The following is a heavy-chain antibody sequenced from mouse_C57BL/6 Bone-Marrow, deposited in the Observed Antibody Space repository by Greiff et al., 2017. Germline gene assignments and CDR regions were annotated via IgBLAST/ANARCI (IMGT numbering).Heavy chain of an antibody. CDR2: INPGSGGN. CDR3: ATHYYYGSSNEDY. CDR1: GYAFTNYL. Sequence: QVTLQQSGAELVRPGTSVKVSCKASGYAFTNYLIEWVKQRPGPGLEWIGVINPGSGGNNNNEKFKGKATLPADKSSRPAYMQLSSLTSEDSAVYCCATHYYYGSSNEDYWGQGTTLTVSS. J-gene: IGHJ2*01. D-gene: IGHD1-1*01. V-gene: IGHV1-54*01.